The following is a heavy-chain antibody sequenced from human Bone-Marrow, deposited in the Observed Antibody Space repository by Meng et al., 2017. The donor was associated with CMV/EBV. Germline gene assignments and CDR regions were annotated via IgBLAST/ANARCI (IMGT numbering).Heavy chain of an antibody. Sequence: QVPLVQSGSEVKNPXSSLKVSCKASGYTFTSYYMHWVRQAPGKGLEWMGIINPSGGSTSYAQKFQGRVTMTRDTSTSTVYMELSSLRSEDTAVYYCAREHSGSYYGADYWGQGTLVTVSS. CDR2: INPSGGST. D-gene: IGHD1-26*01. CDR3: AREHSGSYYGADY. V-gene: IGHV1-46*01. J-gene: IGHJ4*02. CDR1: GYTFTSYY.